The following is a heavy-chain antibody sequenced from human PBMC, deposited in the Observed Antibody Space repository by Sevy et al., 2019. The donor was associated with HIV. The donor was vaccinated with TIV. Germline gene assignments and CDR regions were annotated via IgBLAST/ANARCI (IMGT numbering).Heavy chain of an antibody. V-gene: IGHV3-48*03. CDR3: ARDTGGPGSYDFWSGYFYYGMDV. Sequence: GGSLRLSCAASGFTFSSYEMNWVRQAPGKGLEWVSYISSSGSTIYYADPVKGRFTISRDNAKNSLYLQMNSLRAEDTAVYYCARDTGGPGSYDFWSGYFYYGMDVWGQGTTVTVSS. CDR1: GFTFSSYE. CDR2: ISSSGSTI. D-gene: IGHD3-3*01. J-gene: IGHJ6*02.